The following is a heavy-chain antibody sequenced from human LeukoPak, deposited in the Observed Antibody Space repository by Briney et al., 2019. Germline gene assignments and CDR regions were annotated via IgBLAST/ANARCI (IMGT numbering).Heavy chain of an antibody. CDR3: ARDQRPAYNWNDGAFDI. CDR1: GYTFTSYG. V-gene: IGHV1-18*01. D-gene: IGHD1-20*01. Sequence: ASVKVSCKASGYTFTSYGISWVRQAPGQGLEWMGWISAYNGNTNYAQKLQGRVTMTTDTSTSTAYMELRSLRSDDTVVYYCARDQRPAYNWNDGAFDIWGQGTMVTVSP. J-gene: IGHJ3*02. CDR2: ISAYNGNT.